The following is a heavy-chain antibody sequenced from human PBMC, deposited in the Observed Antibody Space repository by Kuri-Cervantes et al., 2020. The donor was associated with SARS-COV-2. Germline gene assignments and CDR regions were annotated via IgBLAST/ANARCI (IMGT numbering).Heavy chain of an antibody. J-gene: IGHJ2*01. Sequence: GESLKISCAASGFTFSSYEMHWVRQAPGKGLEWVSYISSSGSAIYYADSVKGRFTISRDNAKNSLYLQMSSLRDEDTAVYYCARESRDAYNLGSFDLWGRGTLVTDSS. D-gene: IGHD5-24*01. CDR3: ARESRDAYNLGSFDL. CDR2: ISSSGSAI. CDR1: GFTFSSYE. V-gene: IGHV3-48*03.